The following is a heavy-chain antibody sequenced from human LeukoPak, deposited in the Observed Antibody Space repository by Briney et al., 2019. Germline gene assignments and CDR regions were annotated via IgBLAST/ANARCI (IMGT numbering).Heavy chain of an antibody. CDR3: ARGDSVPLDAFDI. CDR1: GFTFSSYA. J-gene: IGHJ3*02. V-gene: IGHV3-23*01. Sequence: GGSLRLSCAASGFTFSSYAMSWVRQAPGKGLEWVSAISGSGGSTYYADSVKGRFTISRDNAKNSLYLQMNSLRAEDTAVYYCARGDSVPLDAFDIWGQGTMVTVSS. D-gene: IGHD5-18*01. CDR2: ISGSGGST.